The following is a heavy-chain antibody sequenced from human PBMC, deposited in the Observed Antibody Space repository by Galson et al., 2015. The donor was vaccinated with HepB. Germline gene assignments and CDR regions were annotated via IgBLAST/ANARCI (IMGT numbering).Heavy chain of an antibody. D-gene: IGHD3-3*02. CDR3: ARDGPLDFYYYMDV. CDR1: GFTFSSSG. Sequence: SLRLSCAASGFTFSSSGMHWVRQAPGKGLEWVAGIWYDGSNKYYADSVKGRFTISRDKSKNTLYLQMNILRAEDTAVYYCARDGPLDFYYYMDVWGKGTTGTVSS. J-gene: IGHJ6*03. CDR2: IWYDGSNK. V-gene: IGHV3-33*01.